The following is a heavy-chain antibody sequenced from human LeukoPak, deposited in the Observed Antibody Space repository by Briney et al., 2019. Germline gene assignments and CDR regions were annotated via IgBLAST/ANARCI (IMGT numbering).Heavy chain of an antibody. Sequence: SVKVSCKASGSTFGSHAISWVRQAPGQGLEWMGGIIPAFDSTNYAQKFQGRVTITADKSTTTVFMELSSLSSEDSALYYCGYDRHWELLGLSDYWGQGTLVTVSS. V-gene: IGHV1-69*06. CDR1: GSTFGSHA. CDR3: GYDRHWELLGLSDY. J-gene: IGHJ4*01. CDR2: IIPAFDST. D-gene: IGHD1-26*01.